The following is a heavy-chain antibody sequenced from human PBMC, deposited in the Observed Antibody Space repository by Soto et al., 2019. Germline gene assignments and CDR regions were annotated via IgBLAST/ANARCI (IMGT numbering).Heavy chain of an antibody. Sequence: QVQLVQSGAEVKKPGSSVKVSCKASGGTFRSYTISWVRQAPGQGLEWMGGIIPILGIANYAQKFQGRVTITADKSTSTAYMELSSLRSEDTAVYYCARGVVVVAATDYYYYGMDVWGQGTTVTVSS. J-gene: IGHJ6*02. V-gene: IGHV1-69*02. D-gene: IGHD2-15*01. CDR3: ARGVVVVAATDYYYYGMDV. CDR2: IIPILGIA. CDR1: GGTFRSYT.